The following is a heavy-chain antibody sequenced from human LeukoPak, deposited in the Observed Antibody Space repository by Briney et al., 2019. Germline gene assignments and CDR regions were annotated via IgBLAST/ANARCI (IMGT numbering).Heavy chain of an antibody. V-gene: IGHV4-4*07. CDR3: ARDLLENGYASSIAY. J-gene: IGHJ4*02. CDR2: IYSSGST. D-gene: IGHD5-12*01. CDR1: GGSISSYY. Sequence: SETLSLTCTVSGGSISSYYWSWIRQPAGKGLEWIGRIYSSGSTYYNPSLKSRVTMSVDSSKNQFSLKLSSVTAADTAVYYCARDLLENGYASSIAYWGQGTLDTVSS.